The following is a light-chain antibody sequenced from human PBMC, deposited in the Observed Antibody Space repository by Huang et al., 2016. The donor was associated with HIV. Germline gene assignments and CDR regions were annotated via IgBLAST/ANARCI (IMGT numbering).Light chain of an antibody. CDR3: QQYNNWPPCT. V-gene: IGKV3-15*01. Sequence: EIIMTQSPATLSVSPGARATLSCRASQSVSSNLAWYQQKPGQAPRLLIYGASTRATGIPARFSGSGSGTEFTLTISSLQSEDFAIYYCQQYNNWPPCTFGQGTKLEI. CDR2: GAS. CDR1: QSVSSN. J-gene: IGKJ2*02.